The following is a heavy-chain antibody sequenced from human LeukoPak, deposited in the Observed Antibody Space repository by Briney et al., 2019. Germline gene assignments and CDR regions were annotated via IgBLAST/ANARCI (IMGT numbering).Heavy chain of an antibody. V-gene: IGHV4-34*01. CDR3: ARRGPYYDSTGYYFA. J-gene: IGHJ5*02. CDR1: GGSFSGYY. CDR2: INHSGST. D-gene: IGHD3-22*01. Sequence: SETLSLTCAVYGGSFSGYYWSWIRQPPGKGLEWIGEINHSGSTHYNPARKSRVTISVDTSKNQFSLKLSSVAAADTAVYYCARRGPYYDSTGYYFAWGQGTLVTVSS.